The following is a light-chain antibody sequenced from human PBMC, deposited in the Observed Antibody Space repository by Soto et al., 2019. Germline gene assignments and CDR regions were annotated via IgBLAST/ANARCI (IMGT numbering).Light chain of an antibody. CDR1: QSVSSSY. V-gene: IGKV3-20*01. Sequence: EIVLTQSPGTLSLSPGERGTLSCRASQSVSSSYSAWFQQRPGQAPRLLIYSASSRATGIPDRFSGSGSGRDFTLTISRLEPEDSAVYYCQQFGDSQFTFGPGTKVDIK. CDR3: QQFGDSQFT. CDR2: SAS. J-gene: IGKJ3*01.